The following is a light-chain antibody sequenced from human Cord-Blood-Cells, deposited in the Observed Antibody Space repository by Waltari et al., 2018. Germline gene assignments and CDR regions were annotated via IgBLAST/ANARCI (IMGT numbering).Light chain of an antibody. V-gene: IGLV2-23*01. CDR2: EGS. CDR1: SSDVGSYNL. Sequence: QSITISCTRTSSDVGSYNLVSWYQQHPGKAPKLMIYEGSKRPSGVSNRFSGSKSGNTASLTISGLQAEDEADYYCCSYAGSSTWVFGGGTKLTVL. CDR3: CSYAGSSTWV. J-gene: IGLJ3*02.